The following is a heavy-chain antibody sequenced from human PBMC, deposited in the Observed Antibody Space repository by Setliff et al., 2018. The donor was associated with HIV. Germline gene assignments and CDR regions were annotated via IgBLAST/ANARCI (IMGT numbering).Heavy chain of an antibody. D-gene: IGHD6-19*01. J-gene: IGHJ4*02. CDR1: GLTFSNAY. Sequence: PGESLKISCAVSGLTFSNAYITWVRQAPGKGLEWVAVIRSKTYGGTTDFAAPVKGRFTISGDDSKNTLYLQMDSLKAEDTAVYYCARGAGAGPNFHFDSWGQGTLVTVSS. CDR2: IRSKTYGGTT. CDR3: ARGAGAGPNFHFDS. V-gene: IGHV3-15*01.